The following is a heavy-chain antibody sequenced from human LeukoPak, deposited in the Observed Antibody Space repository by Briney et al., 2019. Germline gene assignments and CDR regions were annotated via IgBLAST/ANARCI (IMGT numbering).Heavy chain of an antibody. D-gene: IGHD3-9*01. CDR2: IYYSGST. V-gene: IGHV4-59*12. Sequence: PSETLSLTCTVSGGSISSYYWGWIRQPPGRGLEWIGHIYYSGSTNYNPSPKSRVTISVDTSKNQFSLKLSSVTAADTAVYYCARGAISLGKRMYYDILTGPLDYWGQGTLVTVSS. J-gene: IGHJ4*02. CDR1: GGSISSYY. CDR3: ARGAISLGKRMYYDILTGPLDY.